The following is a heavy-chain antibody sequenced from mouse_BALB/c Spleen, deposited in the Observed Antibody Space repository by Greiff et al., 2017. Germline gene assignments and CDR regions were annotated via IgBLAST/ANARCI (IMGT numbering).Heavy chain of an antibody. V-gene: IGHV2-9*02. CDR1: GFSLTSYG. D-gene: IGHD2-3*01. Sequence: VKLVESGPGLVAPSQCLSITCTVSGFSLTSYGVHWVRQPPGKGLEWLGVIWAGGSTNYNSALMSRLSISKDNSKSQVFLKMNSLHTDDTAMYYCARDGYYEGMDYWGQGTSVTVSS. CDR2: IWAGGST. J-gene: IGHJ4*01. CDR3: ARDGYYEGMDY.